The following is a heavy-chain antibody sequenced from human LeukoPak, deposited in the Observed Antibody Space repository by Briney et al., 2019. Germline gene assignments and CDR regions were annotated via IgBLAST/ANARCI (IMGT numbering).Heavy chain of an antibody. CDR1: GGSISSYY. V-gene: IGHV4-59*08. Sequence: PSETLSLTCTVSGGSISSYYWNWIRQPPGKGLEWIGYIYYSGSTNYNPSLKSRVTISVDASKNQFSLKLSSVTAADTAVYYCARQVYSSGWYWDDYWGQGTLVTVSS. CDR3: ARQVYSSGWYWDDY. CDR2: IYYSGST. J-gene: IGHJ4*02. D-gene: IGHD6-19*01.